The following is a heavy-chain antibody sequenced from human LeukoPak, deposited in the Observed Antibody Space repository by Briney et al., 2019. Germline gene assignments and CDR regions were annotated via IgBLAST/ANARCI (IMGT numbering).Heavy chain of an antibody. D-gene: IGHD3-16*01. CDR1: GDSVSRNSGA. V-gene: IGHV6-1*01. CDR3: ASGFGYFDY. CDR2: TYYRSKWYN. J-gene: IGHJ4*02. Sequence: SQTLSLTCAISGDSVSRNSGAWNWIRPSPSRGLEWLGRTYYRSKWYNDYVVSMKSRITINPDTSKNQFSLQLNSVTPEDTAVYYCASGFGYFDYWGQGTLVTVSS.